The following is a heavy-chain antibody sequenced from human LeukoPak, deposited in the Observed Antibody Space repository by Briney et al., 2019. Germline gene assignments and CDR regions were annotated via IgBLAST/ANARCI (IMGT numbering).Heavy chain of an antibody. Sequence: PSETLSLTCTVSGGSISSGSYYWSWIRQPAGKGLEWIGRIYTSGSTNCNPSLKSRVTISVDTSKNQFSLKLSSVTAADTAVYYCARASRPYCSSTSCYAFDIWGQGTMVTVSS. J-gene: IGHJ3*02. D-gene: IGHD2-2*01. CDR2: IYTSGST. CDR1: GGSISSGSYY. CDR3: ARASRPYCSSTSCYAFDI. V-gene: IGHV4-61*02.